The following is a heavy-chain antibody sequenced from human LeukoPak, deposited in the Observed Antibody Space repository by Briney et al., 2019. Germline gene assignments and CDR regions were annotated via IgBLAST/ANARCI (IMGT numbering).Heavy chain of an antibody. CDR3: ARDAVAGTLGNWFDP. D-gene: IGHD6-19*01. CDR1: GYTFTGYY. Sequence: ASVKVSCKASGYTFTGYYMHWVRQAPGQGLEWMGWINPNSGGTNYAQEFQGRVTMTRDTSISTAYMELSRLRSDDTAVYYCARDAVAGTLGNWFDPWGQGTLVTVSS. V-gene: IGHV1-2*02. CDR2: INPNSGGT. J-gene: IGHJ5*02.